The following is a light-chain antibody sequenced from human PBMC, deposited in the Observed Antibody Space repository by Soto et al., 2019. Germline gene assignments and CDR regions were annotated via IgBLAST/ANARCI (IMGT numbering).Light chain of an antibody. Sequence: QSALTQPRSVSGSPGQSVTISCTGTSSDVGGYNYVSWYQQLPGKAPKLMIYDVSKRPSGVPDRFSGSKSGNTASLTISGLQAEDEADYHCCSYAGSYTFVFGGGTKLTVL. CDR2: DVS. J-gene: IGLJ2*01. V-gene: IGLV2-11*01. CDR1: SSDVGGYNY. CDR3: CSYAGSYTFV.